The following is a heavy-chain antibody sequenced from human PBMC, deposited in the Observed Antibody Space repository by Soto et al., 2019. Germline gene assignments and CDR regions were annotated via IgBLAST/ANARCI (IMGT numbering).Heavy chain of an antibody. J-gene: IGHJ3*02. V-gene: IGHV4-30-2*01. Sequence: QLQLQESGSGLVKPSQTLSLTCAVSGGSISSGGYSWSWIRQPPGKGLEWIGYIYHSGSTYYNPSLKSRVTISVDRSKNQFSLKLSSVTAADTAVYYCARSSRYYGSGGDAFDIWGQVTMVTVSS. D-gene: IGHD3-10*01. CDR3: ARSSRYYGSGGDAFDI. CDR1: GGSISSGGYS. CDR2: IYHSGST.